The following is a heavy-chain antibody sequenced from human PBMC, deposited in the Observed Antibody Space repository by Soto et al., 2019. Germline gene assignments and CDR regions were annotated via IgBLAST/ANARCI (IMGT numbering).Heavy chain of an antibody. J-gene: IGHJ5*02. Sequence: SETLSLTCAVYGGSFSGYYWSWIRQPPGKGLEWIGEINHSGSTNYNPSLKSRVTISVDTSKNQFSLKLSSVTAADTAVYYCATQVVVAARSGYNWFDPWGQGTLVTVS. CDR2: INHSGST. CDR1: GGSFSGYY. D-gene: IGHD2-15*01. CDR3: ATQVVVAARSGYNWFDP. V-gene: IGHV4-34*01.